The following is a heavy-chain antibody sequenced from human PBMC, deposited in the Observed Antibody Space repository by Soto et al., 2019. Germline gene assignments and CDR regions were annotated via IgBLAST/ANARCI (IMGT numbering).Heavy chain of an antibody. V-gene: IGHV1-2*04. Sequence: QVQLVQSGAEVKKPGASVKVSCKASGYTFTGYYMHWVRQAPGQGLEWMGWINPNSGGTNYAQKFQGWVTMTRDTSISTAYMELSRLRSDDTAVYYCAREERGYSYGQYYFDYWGQGTLVTVSS. CDR2: INPNSGGT. CDR1: GYTFTGYY. CDR3: AREERGYSYGQYYFDY. D-gene: IGHD5-18*01. J-gene: IGHJ4*02.